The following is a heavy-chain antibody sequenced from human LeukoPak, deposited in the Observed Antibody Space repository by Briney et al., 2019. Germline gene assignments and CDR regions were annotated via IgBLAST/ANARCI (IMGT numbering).Heavy chain of an antibody. CDR1: GFTFSTYW. CDR2: IKQDGSET. D-gene: IGHD3-22*01. J-gene: IGHJ4*02. CDR3: ARARITMIVVVFDY. Sequence: PGGSLRLSCAASGFTFSTYWMSWVRQAPGKGLEWVANIKQDGSETYYVDSVKGRFTISRDNAKNSLYLQMNSLRAEDTAVYYCARARITMIVVVFDYWGQGTLVTVSS. V-gene: IGHV3-7*01.